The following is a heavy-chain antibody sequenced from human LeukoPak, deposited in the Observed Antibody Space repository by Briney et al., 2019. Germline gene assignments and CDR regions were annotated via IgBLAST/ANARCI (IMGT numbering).Heavy chain of an antibody. CDR1: GFTFSSYS. V-gene: IGHV3-21*01. CDR2: ISSNSSYR. CDR3: ARARGSSNWYDGGSFDY. Sequence: TGGSLRLSCAASGFTFSSYSMIWVSQARGKGLEWGSSISSNSSYRYSADSVKFRLTISRDNAKNSLYLQMNSLRAEDTAVYYCARARGSSNWYDGGSFDYWGQGTLVTVSS. D-gene: IGHD6-13*01. J-gene: IGHJ4*02.